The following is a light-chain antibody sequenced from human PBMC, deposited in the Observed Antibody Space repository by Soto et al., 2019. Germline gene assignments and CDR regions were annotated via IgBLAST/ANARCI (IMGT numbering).Light chain of an antibody. V-gene: IGKV3-15*01. J-gene: IGKJ2*01. CDR3: QPYHDWPPTPYP. Sequence: EIVMTQSPATLSVSPGERATLSCRASQSVSSNLAWYQQKPGQAPRLLIYGASTRATGIPARFSGSGSGTDFTPPIRSLQPVDFAVYYCQPYHDWPPTPYPSGQGTKLEIK. CDR2: GAS. CDR1: QSVSSN.